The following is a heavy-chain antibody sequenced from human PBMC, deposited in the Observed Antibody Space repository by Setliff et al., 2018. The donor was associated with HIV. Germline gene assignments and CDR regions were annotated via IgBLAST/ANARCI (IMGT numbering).Heavy chain of an antibody. CDR2: ISGSGGLT. Sequence: PGGSLRLSCAASGSTFSNYAMNWVRQAPGKGLEWVSTISGSGGLTFYADSVKGRFTISRDNSKNTLYLQMNSLRAEDTVVYYCAKGHYSSGDSKQNGFDMWGQGTMVTVSS. V-gene: IGHV3-23*01. CDR3: AKGHYSSGDSKQNGFDM. J-gene: IGHJ3*02. D-gene: IGHD3-22*01. CDR1: GSTFSNYA.